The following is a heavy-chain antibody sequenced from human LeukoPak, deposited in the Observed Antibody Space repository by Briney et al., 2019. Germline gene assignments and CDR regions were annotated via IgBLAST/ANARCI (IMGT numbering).Heavy chain of an antibody. CDR2: IHYSGIS. CDR3: ARHIAAATWYFDL. J-gene: IGHJ2*01. CDR1: GGSISSYY. Sequence: PSETLSLTCTVSGGSISSYYWSWIRQPPGKGLEWIGYIHYSGISDYNPSLKSRVTISVDTSKNQFFLKLSSVTAADTAVYYCARHIAAATWYFDLWGRGTLVTVSS. D-gene: IGHD6-13*01. V-gene: IGHV4-59*01.